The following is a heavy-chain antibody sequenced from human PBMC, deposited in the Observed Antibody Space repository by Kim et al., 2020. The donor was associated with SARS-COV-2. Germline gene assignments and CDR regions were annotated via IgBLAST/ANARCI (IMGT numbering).Heavy chain of an antibody. Sequence: GGSLRLSCAASGFTFSDYYMSWVRQAPGKGLEYVSYISDSGSTIYYADSVKGRFTVSRDNVKNSLYLQMNSLRAEDTAIYYCTRDCGGDCSLFDYWGQGT. CDR1: GFTFSDYY. J-gene: IGHJ4*02. CDR2: ISDSGSTI. V-gene: IGHV3-11*01. CDR3: TRDCGGDCSLFDY. D-gene: IGHD2-21*02.